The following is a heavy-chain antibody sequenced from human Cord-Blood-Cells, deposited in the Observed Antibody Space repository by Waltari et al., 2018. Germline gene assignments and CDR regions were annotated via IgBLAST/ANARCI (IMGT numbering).Heavy chain of an antibody. J-gene: IGHJ4*02. CDR1: GFTFSSSA. D-gene: IGHD6-6*01. Sequence: EVQLLESGGGLVQPGGSLRLSCAASGFTFSSSAIRWVRQAPGKGLEWVSAISGSGGSTYYADSVKGRFTISRDNSKNTLYLQMNSLRAEDTAVYYCAKGPRYSSSSNWGQGTLVTVSS. CDR2: ISGSGGST. V-gene: IGHV3-23*01. CDR3: AKGPRYSSSSN.